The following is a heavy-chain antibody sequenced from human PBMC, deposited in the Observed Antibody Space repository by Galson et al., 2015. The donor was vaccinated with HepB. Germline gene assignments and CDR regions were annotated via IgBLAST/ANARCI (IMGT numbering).Heavy chain of an antibody. Sequence: SLRLSCAASGFTFSSYAMHWVRQAPGKGLEWVAVISYDGSNKYYADSVKGRFTISRDNSKNTPHLQMNSLRAEDTAVYYCAREAAAGPNLAFDYWGQGTLVTVSS. CDR2: ISYDGSNK. V-gene: IGHV3-30*04. CDR1: GFTFSSYA. J-gene: IGHJ4*02. D-gene: IGHD6-13*01. CDR3: AREAAAGPNLAFDY.